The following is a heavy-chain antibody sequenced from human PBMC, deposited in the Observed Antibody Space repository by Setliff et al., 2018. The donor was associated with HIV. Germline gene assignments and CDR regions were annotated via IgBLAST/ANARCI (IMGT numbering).Heavy chain of an antibody. CDR2: VYNPERI. CDR3: ARDLLWFGEFGIVRWFDP. D-gene: IGHD3-10*01. Sequence: SETLSLTCSFSGGSISSHYWSWIRQTPGKGLVWIGTVYNPERISYNPSLRSRVTISVDTSKNQLSLKLSSVTAADTGVYYCARDLLWFGEFGIVRWFDPWGPGALVTVSS. V-gene: IGHV4-4*08. CDR1: GGSISSHY. J-gene: IGHJ5*02.